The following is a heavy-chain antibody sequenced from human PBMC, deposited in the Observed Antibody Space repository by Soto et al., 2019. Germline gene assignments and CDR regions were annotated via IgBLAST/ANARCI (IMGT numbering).Heavy chain of an antibody. V-gene: IGHV1-69*13. CDR3: ASPPGYGEYHNWLDP. J-gene: IGHJ5*02. Sequence: ASVKVSCKASGGTFSSYAISWVRQAPGQGLEWMGGIIPIFGTANYAQKFQGRVTITADESTSTAYMELSSLRSEDTAVYYCASPPGYGEYHNWLDPLGQGTLVTVSS. CDR2: IIPIFGTA. CDR1: GGTFSSYA. D-gene: IGHD4-17*01.